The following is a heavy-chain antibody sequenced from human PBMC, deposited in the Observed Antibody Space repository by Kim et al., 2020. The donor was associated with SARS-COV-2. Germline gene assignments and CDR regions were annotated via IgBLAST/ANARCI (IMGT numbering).Heavy chain of an antibody. V-gene: IGHV1-18*04. J-gene: IGHJ5*02. D-gene: IGHD6-13*01. Sequence: ASVKVSCKASGYTFTSYGISWVRQAPGQGLEWMGWISAYNGNTNYAQKLQGRVTMTTDTSTSTAYMELRSLRSDDTAVYYCARNGRTSAGTSVPGPDPKLKDNWFDPWGQGTLVTVSS. CDR1: GYTFTSYG. CDR3: ARNGRTSAGTSVPGPDPKLKDNWFDP. CDR2: ISAYNGNT.